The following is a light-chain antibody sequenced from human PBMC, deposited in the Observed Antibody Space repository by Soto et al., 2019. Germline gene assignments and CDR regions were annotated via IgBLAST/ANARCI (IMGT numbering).Light chain of an antibody. CDR3: QQFGSSLPWT. J-gene: IGKJ1*01. V-gene: IGKV3-20*01. CDR2: GAS. CDR1: QSISSSY. Sequence: DIVLTQSPGTFSLSPGERATLSCRASQSISSSYLAWYQQKPGQAPRLLIYGASSRATGIPDRFSGSGSGTDFTLTISRLEPEDFAVYYCQQFGSSLPWTFGQGTKVDIK.